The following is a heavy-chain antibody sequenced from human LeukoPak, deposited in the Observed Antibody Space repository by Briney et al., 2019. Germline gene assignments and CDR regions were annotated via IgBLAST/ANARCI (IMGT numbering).Heavy chain of an antibody. J-gene: IGHJ4*02. Sequence: PGRSLRLSCAASGFTFSSYGMHWVRQAPGKGLEWVAVISYDGSNKYYADSVKGRFTISRDNSKNTLYLQMNSLRAEDTAVYYCAKPRDRYSSGWYLDYWGQGTLVTVSS. D-gene: IGHD6-19*01. CDR1: GFTFSSYG. V-gene: IGHV3-30*18. CDR2: ISYDGSNK. CDR3: AKPRDRYSSGWYLDY.